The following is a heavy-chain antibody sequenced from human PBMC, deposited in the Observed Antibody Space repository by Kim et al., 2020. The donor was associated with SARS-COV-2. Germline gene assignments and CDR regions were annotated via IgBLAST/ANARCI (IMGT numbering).Heavy chain of an antibody. CDR2: IYSGGST. D-gene: IGHD3-10*01. J-gene: IGHJ3*02. V-gene: IGHV3-53*04. CDR3: ARGQYYYGSGFLDAFDI. CDR1: GFTVSSNY. Sequence: GGSLRLSCAASGFTVSSNYMSWVRQAPGKGLEWVSVIYSGGSTYYADSVKGRFTISRHNSKNTLYLQMNSLRAEDTAVYYCARGQYYYGSGFLDAFDIWGQGTMVTVSS.